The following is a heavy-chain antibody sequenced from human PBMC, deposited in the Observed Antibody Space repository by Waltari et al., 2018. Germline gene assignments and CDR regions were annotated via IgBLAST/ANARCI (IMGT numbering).Heavy chain of an antibody. Sequence: EVQLVESGGGLVQPGGSLRLSCAASGFTFSSYWMRWARQAPGKGLEWVANIKQDGSEKYYVDSVKGRFTISRDNAKNSLYLQMNSLRAEDTAVYYCARESTVTTSYFDLWGRGTLVTVSS. CDR3: ARESTVTTSYFDL. CDR1: GFTFSSYW. CDR2: IKQDGSEK. J-gene: IGHJ2*01. D-gene: IGHD4-4*01. V-gene: IGHV3-7*01.